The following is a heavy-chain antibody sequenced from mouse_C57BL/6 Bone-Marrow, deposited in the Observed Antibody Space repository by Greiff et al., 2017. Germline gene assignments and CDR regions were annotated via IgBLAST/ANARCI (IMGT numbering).Heavy chain of an antibody. V-gene: IGHV1-61*01. CDR2: IYPSDSET. CDR3: ARSDDYGSGDY. J-gene: IGHJ2*01. Sequence: VKLQQPGAELVRPGSSVKLSCKASGYTFTSYWMDWVKQRPGQGLEWIGNIYPSDSETHYNQKFKDKATLTVDKSSSTAYMQLSSLTSEDSAVYYCARSDDYGSGDYWGQGTTLTVSS. D-gene: IGHD1-1*01. CDR1: GYTFTSYW.